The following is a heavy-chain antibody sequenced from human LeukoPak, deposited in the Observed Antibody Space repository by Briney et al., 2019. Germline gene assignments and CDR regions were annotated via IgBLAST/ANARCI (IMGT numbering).Heavy chain of an antibody. CDR3: ASNNHRDGYSYGDYYFDY. Sequence: SETLSLTCAVYGGSFSDYYWSWIRQPPGKGLEWIGEINHSGGTNYNPSLKSRVTISVDTSKNQFSLKLRSVTAADTAVYYCASNNHRDGYSYGDYYFDYWGQGTLVTVSS. CDR2: INHSGGT. J-gene: IGHJ4*02. V-gene: IGHV4-34*01. CDR1: GGSFSDYY. D-gene: IGHD5-18*01.